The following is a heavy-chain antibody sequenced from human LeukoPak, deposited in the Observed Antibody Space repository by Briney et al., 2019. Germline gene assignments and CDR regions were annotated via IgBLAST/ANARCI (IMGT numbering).Heavy chain of an antibody. D-gene: IGHD2-2*01. Sequence: ASVKVSCKASGYTLTGYYMHWVRQAPGQGLDWMGWTNPNSGGTNYAQKFQGRVTMTRDTSISTAYMELSRLRSDDTAVYYCARGRRVCSSTSCAYYMDVWGKGTTVTVSS. J-gene: IGHJ6*03. CDR2: TNPNSGGT. V-gene: IGHV1-2*02. CDR1: GYTLTGYY. CDR3: ARGRRVCSSTSCAYYMDV.